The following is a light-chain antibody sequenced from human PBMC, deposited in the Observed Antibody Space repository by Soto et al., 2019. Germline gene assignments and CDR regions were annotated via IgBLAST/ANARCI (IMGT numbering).Light chain of an antibody. J-gene: IGLJ1*01. Sequence: QSALTPPPSASGSPGQSVAISCTGTASDIGGYTFVSWYQQHPGKAPKLSIYDVNNRPSGVPDRFSGSKSGNTASLTVSGLQAEDEADYYCSAHGGTNPYVFGTGTKLTVL. CDR2: DVN. V-gene: IGLV2-8*01. CDR3: SAHGGTNPYV. CDR1: ASDIGGYTF.